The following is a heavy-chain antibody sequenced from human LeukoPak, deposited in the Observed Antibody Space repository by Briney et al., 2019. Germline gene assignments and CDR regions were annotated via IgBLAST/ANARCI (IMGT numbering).Heavy chain of an antibody. CDR1: GFTFSNYD. Sequence: PGGSLRLSCAASGFTFSNYDMFWVRQTTGKGLEWVSTIGAADDTYYPGSVRGRFTISRESDKDSLYLQMNSLRAGDTAVYYCARGSGSHFDYWGQGTLVTVSS. V-gene: IGHV3-13*04. CDR2: IGAADDT. J-gene: IGHJ4*02. D-gene: IGHD1-26*01. CDR3: ARGSGSHFDY.